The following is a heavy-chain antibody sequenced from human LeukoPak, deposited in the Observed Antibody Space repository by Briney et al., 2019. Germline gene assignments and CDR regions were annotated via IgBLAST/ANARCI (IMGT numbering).Heavy chain of an antibody. D-gene: IGHD2-8*01. J-gene: IGHJ3*02. V-gene: IGHV3-74*01. CDR3: GRGGNGIDI. CDR2: INSDESNT. CDR1: GFTFSHYL. Sequence: GGSLRLSCAASGFTFSHYLMHWVRQAPGKGLVWVSRINSDESNTDSYADSVKGRFIISRDNAKNTLYLQMNSLRAEDTAVYFCGRGGNGIDIWGQGTTVIVSS.